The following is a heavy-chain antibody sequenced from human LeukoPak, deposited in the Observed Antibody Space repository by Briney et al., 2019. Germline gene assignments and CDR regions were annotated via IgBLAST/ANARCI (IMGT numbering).Heavy chain of an antibody. CDR1: GSTFSSYE. CDR2: ISSSGSTI. D-gene: IGHD3-10*01. Sequence: GGSLRLSCAASGSTFSSYEMNWVRQAPGKGLEWVSYISSSGSTIYYADSVKGRFTISRDNAKNSLYLQMNSLRAEDTAVYYCARGRYYYGSGSYSPSNWFDPWGQGTLVTVSS. J-gene: IGHJ5*02. CDR3: ARGRYYYGSGSYSPSNWFDP. V-gene: IGHV3-48*03.